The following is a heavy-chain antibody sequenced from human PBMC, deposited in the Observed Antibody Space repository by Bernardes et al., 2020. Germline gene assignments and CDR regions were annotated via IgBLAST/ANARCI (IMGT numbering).Heavy chain of an antibody. Sequence: GSCNASGYTFTGYYMHWVRHAPGQRREGLGWIKSNGGGTNYAQKFQGRVTMTRDTSISKAYMELSRLRSDDTAVYYCARVGKWEVFDYWGQGTLVTVSS. CDR1: GYTFTGYY. CDR2: IKSNGGGT. V-gene: IGHV1-2*02. D-gene: IGHD1-26*01. CDR3: ARVGKWEVFDY. J-gene: IGHJ4*02.